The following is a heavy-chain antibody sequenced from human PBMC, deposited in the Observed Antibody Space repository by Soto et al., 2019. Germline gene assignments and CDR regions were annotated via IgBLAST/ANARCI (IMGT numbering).Heavy chain of an antibody. Sequence: GGCLRLSCVASGFTFSSYGIVWVRQAPGKGLEWLSYIFTTGTTMYYADSVKGRFTVSRDNAKNSVFLLLNSLRAEDTAVYYSARDKDWAFDYWGQGTLVTVSS. J-gene: IGHJ4*02. D-gene: IGHD3-9*01. V-gene: IGHV3-48*03. CDR2: IFTTGTTM. CDR1: GFTFSSYG. CDR3: ARDKDWAFDY.